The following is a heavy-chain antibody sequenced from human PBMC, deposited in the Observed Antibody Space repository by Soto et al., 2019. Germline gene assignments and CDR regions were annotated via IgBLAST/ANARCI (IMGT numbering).Heavy chain of an antibody. CDR2: IYNSGST. J-gene: IGHJ4*02. V-gene: IGHV4-59*01. CDR3: ARTTYYDFWSGSSSVFDY. Sequence: QVQLQESGPGLVKPSETLSLTCSLSGGSISSYYWSWIRQPPGKGLEWIGYIYNSGSTNYNPSLKSRVTISVDTSKNQFSLKLSSVTAADTAVYYCARTTYYDFWSGSSSVFDYWGQGTLVTVSS. CDR1: GGSISSYY. D-gene: IGHD3-3*01.